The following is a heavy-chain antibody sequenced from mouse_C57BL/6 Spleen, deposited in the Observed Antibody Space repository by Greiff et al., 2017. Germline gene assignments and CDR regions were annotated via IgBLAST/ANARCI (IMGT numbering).Heavy chain of an antibody. CDR2: ISSGRSTI. Sequence: EVKLMESGGGLVKPGGSLKLSCAASGFTFSDYGMHWVRQAPEKGLEWVAYISSGRSTIYYADTVKGRFTISRDNAKNTLFLQMTSLRSEDTAMYYCARRDGYYSYAMDYWGQGTSVTVSS. CDR1: GFTFSDYG. V-gene: IGHV5-17*01. CDR3: ARRDGYYSYAMDY. D-gene: IGHD2-3*01. J-gene: IGHJ4*01.